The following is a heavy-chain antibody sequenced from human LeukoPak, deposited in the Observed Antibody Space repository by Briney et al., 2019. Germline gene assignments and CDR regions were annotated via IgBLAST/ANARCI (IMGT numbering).Heavy chain of an antibody. CDR2: ISYDGSNK. Sequence: PGGSLRLSCAASGFTFSSYGMHWVRQAPGKGLEWVAVISYDGSNKYYADSVKGRFTISRDNSKNTLYLQMNSLRAEDTAVYYCAKDRYCSGGSCYIIDYWGQGTLVTVSS. V-gene: IGHV3-30*18. CDR3: AKDRYCSGGSCYIIDY. J-gene: IGHJ4*02. D-gene: IGHD2-15*01. CDR1: GFTFSSYG.